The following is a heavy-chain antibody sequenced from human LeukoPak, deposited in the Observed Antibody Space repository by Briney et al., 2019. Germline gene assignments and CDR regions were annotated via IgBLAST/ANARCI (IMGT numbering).Heavy chain of an antibody. CDR1: GDSVSNNDGA. CDR2: TYYRSQWYN. Sequence: SQTLSLTCAISGDSVSNNDGAWNWIRQSPSRGLEWLGRTYYRSQWYNDYARSVMSRISVDPDTSKNQFSLQLRSVTPDDTAVYCCAGGYAFDVWGQGTTVIVSS. J-gene: IGHJ3*01. CDR3: AGGYAFDV. V-gene: IGHV6-1*01.